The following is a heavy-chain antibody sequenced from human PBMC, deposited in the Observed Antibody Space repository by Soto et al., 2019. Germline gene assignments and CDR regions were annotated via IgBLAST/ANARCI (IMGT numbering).Heavy chain of an antibody. D-gene: IGHD3-10*01. CDR2: ISGSGGST. CDR1: GFTFSSYA. Sequence: GGSLRLSCAASGFTFSSYAMSWVRQAPGKGLEWVSAISGSGGSTYYADSVKGRFTISRDNSKNTLYLQMNSLRAEDTAVYYCAKSHANHYYGSGSYFSPGYFDYWGQGTLVTVSS. J-gene: IGHJ4*02. V-gene: IGHV3-23*01. CDR3: AKSHANHYYGSGSYFSPGYFDY.